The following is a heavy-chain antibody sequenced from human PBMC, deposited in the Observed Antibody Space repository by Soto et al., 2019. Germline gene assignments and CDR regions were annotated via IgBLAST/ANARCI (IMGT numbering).Heavy chain of an antibody. J-gene: IGHJ4*01. Sequence: ASVNVSCKSSGYTFTSLDVYWGRQAAGQGLECMGYMNPRSGNTGYEQKFQGRVTMTRDTSISTAYMELSSLTSDDTAVYYCTASSWTGAGLDFWGQGTPVTAPQ. V-gene: IGHV1-8*01. CDR2: MNPRSGNT. CDR1: GYTFTSLD. CDR3: TASSWTGAGLDF. D-gene: IGHD6-13*01.